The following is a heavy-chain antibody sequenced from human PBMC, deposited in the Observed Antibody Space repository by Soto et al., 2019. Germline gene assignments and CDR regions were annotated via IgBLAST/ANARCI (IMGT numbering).Heavy chain of an antibody. Sequence: PXXSLKISFKGSGYSFTNYWISWVRQMPGKGLEWMGITYPGDSDTRYSPSFQGQVTISADKSISTAYLQWSSLKASDTAMYYCARHTSGFTSWGQGTLVTVSS. V-gene: IGHV5-51*01. CDR2: TYPGDSDT. J-gene: IGHJ5*02. CDR1: GYSFTNYW. CDR3: ARHTSGFTS. D-gene: IGHD7-27*01.